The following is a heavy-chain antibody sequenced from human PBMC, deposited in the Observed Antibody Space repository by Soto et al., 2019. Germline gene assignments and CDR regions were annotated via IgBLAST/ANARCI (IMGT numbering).Heavy chain of an antibody. CDR1: GFTFSSYS. J-gene: IGHJ4*02. D-gene: IGHD3-22*01. CDR3: ASHPRDSSGYWYYFDY. CDR2: ISSSSSYI. V-gene: IGHV3-21*01. Sequence: EVQLVESGGGLVKPGGSLRLSCAASGFTFSSYSMNWVRQAPGKGLEWVSSISSSSSYIYYADSVKGRFTISRHNAKNXLYLQMNSLRAEDTAVYYCASHPRDSSGYWYYFDYWGQGTLVTVSS.